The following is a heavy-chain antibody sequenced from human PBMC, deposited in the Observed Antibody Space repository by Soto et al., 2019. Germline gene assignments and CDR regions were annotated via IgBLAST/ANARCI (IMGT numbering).Heavy chain of an antibody. CDR3: VRDAWQQSTGDV. CDR1: GYTFVSHG. J-gene: IGHJ4*02. CDR2: ISADNDNG. D-gene: IGHD6-13*01. V-gene: IGHV1-18*01. Sequence: ASVKVSCKASGYTFVSHGISWVRQAPGQVFEWMGWISADNDNGNSAQKFQDRVTITIETSTNTAYMELRNLTSDDTALYYCVRDAWQQSTGDVWGQGTQVTVYS.